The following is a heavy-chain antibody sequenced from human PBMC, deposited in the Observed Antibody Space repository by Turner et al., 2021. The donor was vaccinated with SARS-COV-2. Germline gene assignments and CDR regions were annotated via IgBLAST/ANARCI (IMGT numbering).Heavy chain of an antibody. V-gene: IGHV4-34*01. CDR3: ARSWGGILTGYSFDP. CDR1: GGSFSGYY. D-gene: IGHD3-9*01. J-gene: IGHJ5*02. Sequence: QVQLQQWGAGLLKPSETLSLTCGVYGGSFSGYYWSWIRQPPGKGLEWIGEIYHSGSTNYNPSLKSRVTISVDTSKNQFSLKLSSVTAADTAVYYCARSWGGILTGYSFDPWGQGTLVTVS. CDR2: IYHSGST.